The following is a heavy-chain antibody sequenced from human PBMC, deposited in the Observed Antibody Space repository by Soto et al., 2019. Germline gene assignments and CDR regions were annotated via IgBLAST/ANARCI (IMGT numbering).Heavy chain of an antibody. D-gene: IGHD3-3*01. CDR3: ARDLRNGPTIFGYYGMDV. CDR1: GFTFISYA. V-gene: IGHV3-30-3*01. Sequence: GGSLRLSYAASGFTFISYAMRWFRQAPGKGLEWVAVISYDGSNKYYADSVKGRFTISRDNSKNTLYLQMNSLRAEDTAVYYCARDLRNGPTIFGYYGMDVWGQGTTVTVSS. CDR2: ISYDGSNK. J-gene: IGHJ6*02.